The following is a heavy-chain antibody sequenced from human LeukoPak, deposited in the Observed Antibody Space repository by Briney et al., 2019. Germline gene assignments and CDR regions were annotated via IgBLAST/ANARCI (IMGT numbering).Heavy chain of an antibody. J-gene: IGHJ4*02. CDR2: FDPEDGET. CDR3: ATWTYSGSYYRVYYFDY. V-gene: IGHV1-24*01. D-gene: IGHD1-26*01. Sequence: ASVKVSCKVSGYTLTELSMHWVRQAPGKGLEWMGGFDPEDGETIYAQKFQGRVTMTEDTSTDTAYMELSSLRSEDTAVYYCATWTYSGSYYRVYYFDYWGQGTLVTVSS. CDR1: GYTLTELS.